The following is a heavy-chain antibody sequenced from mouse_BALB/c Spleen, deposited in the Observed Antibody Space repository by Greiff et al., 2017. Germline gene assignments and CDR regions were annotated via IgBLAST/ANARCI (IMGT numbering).Heavy chain of an antibody. CDR1: GFTFSSYA. Sequence: EVMLVESGGGLVKPGGSLKLSCAASGFTFSSYAMSWVRQSPEKRLEWVAEISSGGSYTYYPDTVTGRFTISRDNAKNTLYLEMSSLRSEDTAMYYCARADGYYGAMDYWGQGTSVTVSS. CDR3: ARADGYYGAMDY. J-gene: IGHJ4*01. D-gene: IGHD2-3*01. V-gene: IGHV5-9-4*01. CDR2: ISSGGSYT.